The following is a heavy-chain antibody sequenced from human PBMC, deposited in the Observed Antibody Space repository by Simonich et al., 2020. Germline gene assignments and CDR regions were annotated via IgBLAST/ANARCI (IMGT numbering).Heavy chain of an antibody. CDR3: ARSTTGTTAFDI. D-gene: IGHD1-1*01. J-gene: IGHJ3*02. V-gene: IGHV1-18*01. CDR2: ISAYNGNT. Sequence: QVQLVQSGAEVKKPGASVKVSCKASGYTFTSNGISWVRQAPGQGLECMGWISAYNGNTNDEQKLQGRVTMTTDTSTSTAYMELRSLRSDDTAVYYCARSTTGTTAFDIWGQGTMVTVSS. CDR1: GYTFTSNG.